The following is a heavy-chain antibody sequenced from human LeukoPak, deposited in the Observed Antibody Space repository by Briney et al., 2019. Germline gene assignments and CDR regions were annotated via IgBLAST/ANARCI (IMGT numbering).Heavy chain of an antibody. CDR2: INPNSGGT. Sequence: ASVKVSCKASGYTFTGYYMHWVRQAPGQGLEWMGWINPNSGGTNYAQKFQGRVTVTRDTSISTAYMELSRLRSDDTAVYYCARERLHDFWSGYYYRAYYFDYWGQGTLVTVSS. D-gene: IGHD3-3*01. J-gene: IGHJ4*02. CDR1: GYTFTGYY. V-gene: IGHV1-2*02. CDR3: ARERLHDFWSGYYYRAYYFDY.